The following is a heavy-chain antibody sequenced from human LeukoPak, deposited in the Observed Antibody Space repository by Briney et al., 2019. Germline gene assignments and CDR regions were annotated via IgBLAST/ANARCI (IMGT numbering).Heavy chain of an antibody. Sequence: GASVKVSCKASGYTFTGYYMHWVRQAPGQGLEWMGWINPNSGGTNYAQKFQGRVTMTRDTSISTAYMELSRLRSDDTAVYYCARDLDIVVVPAASYYFDYWGQGTLVTVSS. D-gene: IGHD2-2*03. J-gene: IGHJ4*02. CDR2: INPNSGGT. V-gene: IGHV1-2*02. CDR1: GYTFTGYY. CDR3: ARDLDIVVVPAASYYFDY.